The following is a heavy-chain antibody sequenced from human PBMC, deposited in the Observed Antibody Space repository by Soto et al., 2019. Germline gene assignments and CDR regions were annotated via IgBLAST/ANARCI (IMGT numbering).Heavy chain of an antibody. CDR1: GYTFSNYG. CDR2: ISVYNGDT. CDR3: ARPAERHLDYYFDF. V-gene: IGHV1-18*01. Sequence: QVQLVQSGAEVKKPGASVKVSCKASGYTFSNYGITWVRQAPGQGLEWMGWISVYNGDTKYGQKLQGIVTMTTDSPTSTASMELRSLRSDDTAVYYSARPAERHLDYYFDFWGQGTLVTVSS. D-gene: IGHD3-9*01. J-gene: IGHJ4*02.